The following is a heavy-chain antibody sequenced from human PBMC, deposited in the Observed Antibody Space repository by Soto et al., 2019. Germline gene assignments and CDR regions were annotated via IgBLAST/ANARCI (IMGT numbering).Heavy chain of an antibody. J-gene: IGHJ6*03. D-gene: IGHD7-27*01. V-gene: IGHV3-48*01. CDR2: ISSSSSVI. CDR1: GFTFSSYA. CDR3: ARDLSWGSNWYYYMDV. Sequence: SLRLSCAASGFTFSSYAMSWVRQAPGKGLEWVSYISSSSSVIDYADSVKGRFTVSRDNARNSLYLQMNSLRAEDTAVYYCARDLSWGSNWYYYMDVWGKGTTVTVSS.